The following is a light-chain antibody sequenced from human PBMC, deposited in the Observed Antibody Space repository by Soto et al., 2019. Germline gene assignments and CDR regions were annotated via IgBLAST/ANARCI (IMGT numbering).Light chain of an antibody. CDR2: GAS. J-gene: IGKJ1*01. V-gene: IGKV3-20*01. CDR3: QQFGSSPRGT. CDR1: QSVSSSY. Sequence: EIVLTQSPGTLSLSPGERATLSCRASQSVSSSYLAWYQQKPGQAPRLLIYGASSRATGIPDRLSGSGSGTAFTLTISRLEPEDFAVYYCQQFGSSPRGTFGQGTKVEIK.